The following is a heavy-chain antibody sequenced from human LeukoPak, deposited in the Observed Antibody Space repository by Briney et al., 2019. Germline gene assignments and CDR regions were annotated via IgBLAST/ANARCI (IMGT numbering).Heavy chain of an antibody. D-gene: IGHD6-6*01. V-gene: IGHV3-9*01. Sequence: GGSLRLSCAASGFTFDDYAMHWVRQAPGKGLERVSGISWNSGSIGYADSVKGRFTISRDNAKNSLYLQMNSLRAEDTALYSKGGKQLVTSFDYWGQGTLVTVSS. CDR1: GFTFDDYA. CDR3: GGKQLVTSFDY. J-gene: IGHJ4*02. CDR2: ISWNSGSI.